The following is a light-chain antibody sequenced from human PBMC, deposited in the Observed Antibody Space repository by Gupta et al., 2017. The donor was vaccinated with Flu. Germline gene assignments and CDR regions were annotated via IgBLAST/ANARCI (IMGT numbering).Light chain of an antibody. J-gene: IGLJ3*02. CDR1: SGSVSTSYY. V-gene: IGLV8-61*01. CDR3: VLYMGSGLWV. Sequence: TVVTQEPSFSVSPGGTVTLTCGFSSGSVSTSYYPSWYQQTPGQAPRTLIYSTNTRSSGVPDRFSGSILGNKAALTITGAQADDESDYYCVLYMGSGLWVFGGGTKLTVL. CDR2: STN.